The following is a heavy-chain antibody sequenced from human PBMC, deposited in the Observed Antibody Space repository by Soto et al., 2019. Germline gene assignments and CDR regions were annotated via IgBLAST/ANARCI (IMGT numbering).Heavy chain of an antibody. D-gene: IGHD6-6*01. Sequence: LRLSWAASGFTLSSYDMHWVRQATGKGLEWVSAIGTAGDTYYPGSVKGRFTISRENAKNSLYLQMNSLRAGDTAVYYCARAVGARLGMDVWGQGTTVTVSS. J-gene: IGHJ6*02. CDR3: ARAVGARLGMDV. CDR2: IGTAGDT. CDR1: GFTLSSYD. V-gene: IGHV3-13*01.